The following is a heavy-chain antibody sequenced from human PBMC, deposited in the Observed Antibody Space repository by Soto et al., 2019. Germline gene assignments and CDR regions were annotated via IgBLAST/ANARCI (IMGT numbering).Heavy chain of an antibody. D-gene: IGHD2-15*01. Sequence: GGSLRLSCAASGFSVSSNYMTWVRQAPGKGLERVSIIYSGGSTYYADSVKGRFTISRHNSKNTLYLQMDSLRFEDTAVYYCARGQVVAAQHWGQGTLVTVSS. CDR2: IYSGGST. CDR1: GFSVSSNY. V-gene: IGHV3-53*04. J-gene: IGHJ4*02. CDR3: ARGQVVAAQH.